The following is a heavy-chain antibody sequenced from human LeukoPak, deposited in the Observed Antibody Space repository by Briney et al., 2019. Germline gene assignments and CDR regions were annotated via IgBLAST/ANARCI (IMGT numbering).Heavy chain of an antibody. Sequence: GGSLRLSCAASGFTFDDYAMHWVRQVPGKGLESVSGITWNGGTIVYADSVRGRFSISRDNAENSLYLQMDGLRAEDTALYYCVKDRSSNWRYYFDDWGQGTLVTVSS. CDR2: ITWNGGTI. V-gene: IGHV3-9*01. CDR1: GFTFDDYA. CDR3: VKDRSSNWRYYFDD. D-gene: IGHD2-2*01. J-gene: IGHJ4*02.